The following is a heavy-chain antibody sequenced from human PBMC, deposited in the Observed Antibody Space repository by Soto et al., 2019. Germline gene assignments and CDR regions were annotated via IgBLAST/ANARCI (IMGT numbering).Heavy chain of an antibody. D-gene: IGHD3-22*01. CDR1: GFTFSGHG. CDR2: IWNDGSNK. CDR3: VRDDHSSGPTGY. J-gene: IGHJ4*02. Sequence: QPGGSLRLSCAASGFTFSGHGMHWVRQAPGKGLEWVAVIWNDGSNKYYADSAKGRFTISRDNYKNTLYLQMNSLRVEDTAVYYCVRDDHSSGPTGYWGQGTLVTVSS. V-gene: IGHV3-33*01.